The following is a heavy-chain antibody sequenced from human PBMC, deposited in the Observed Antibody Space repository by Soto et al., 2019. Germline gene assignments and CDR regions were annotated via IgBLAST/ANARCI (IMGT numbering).Heavy chain of an antibody. CDR3: ARDGSERPATY. CDR1: GGSISTYY. CDR2: FYNGGTT. Sequence: QVQLQESGPGLVKTSETLSLTCTGTGGSISTYYWIWIRQPPGKGLEWIGVFYNGGTTNYSPSLKSRVTISVDTSKNPFSLKRNSVTAGDTAVYYCARDGSERPATYWGQGILVTVSS. V-gene: IGHV4-59*01. J-gene: IGHJ4*02. D-gene: IGHD3-10*01.